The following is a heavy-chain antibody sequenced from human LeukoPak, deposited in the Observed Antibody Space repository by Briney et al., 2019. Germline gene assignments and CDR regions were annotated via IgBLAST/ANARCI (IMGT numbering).Heavy chain of an antibody. CDR1: GYTFTGYY. J-gene: IGHJ4*02. V-gene: IGHV1-2*06. Sequence: ASVKVSCKASGYTFTGYYMHWVRQAPGQGLEWMGRINPNSGGTTYAQKFQGRVTMTRDTSISTVYMELSRLRSDDTAVYYCARGPYSSGWYNFDYWGQGTLVTVSS. CDR3: ARGPYSSGWYNFDY. CDR2: INPNSGGT. D-gene: IGHD6-19*01.